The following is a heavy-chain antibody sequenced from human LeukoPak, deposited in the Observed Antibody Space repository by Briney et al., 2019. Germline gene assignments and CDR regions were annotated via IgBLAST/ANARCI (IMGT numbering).Heavy chain of an antibody. J-gene: IGHJ6*02. CDR2: ISYDGSNK. V-gene: IGHV3-30*18. CDR1: GFTFSSYG. Sequence: PGGSLRLSCTASGFTFSSYGMHWVRQAPGKGLEWVAVISYDGSNKYYADSVKGRSTISRDNSKNTLYLQMNSLRAEDTAVYYCAKDPELELPPSYYGMDVWGQGTTVTVSS. CDR3: AKDPELELPPSYYGMDV. D-gene: IGHD1-7*01.